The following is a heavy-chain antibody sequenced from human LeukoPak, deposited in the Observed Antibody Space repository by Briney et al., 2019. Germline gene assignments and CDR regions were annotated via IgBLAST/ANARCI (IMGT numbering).Heavy chain of an antibody. CDR1: GYTFTSYD. D-gene: IGHD1-26*01. CDR2: ISAYNGNT. V-gene: IGHV1-18*01. Sequence: ASVKVSCKASGYTFTSYDISWVRQAPGQGLEWMGWISAYNGNTNYAQKLQGRVTMTTDTSTSTAYMELRSLRSDDTAVYYCARVLPAFSSGSEWFDPWGQGTLVTVSS. J-gene: IGHJ5*02. CDR3: ARVLPAFSSGSEWFDP.